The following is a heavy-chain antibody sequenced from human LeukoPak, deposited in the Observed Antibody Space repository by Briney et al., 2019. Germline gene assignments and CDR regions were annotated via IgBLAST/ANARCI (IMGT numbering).Heavy chain of an antibody. V-gene: IGHV3-53*01. CDR1: GFTVSSSY. J-gene: IGHJ6*03. D-gene: IGHD3-10*01. Sequence: GGSLRLSCAASGFTVSSSYMSWVRQAPGKGLEWVSVIYSGGSTYYADSVKGRFTISRDNSKNTLYLQMNSLRAEDTAVYYCARDTVVRGVIIDYYYYYMDVWGKGATVTVSS. CDR2: IYSGGST. CDR3: ARDTVVRGVIIDYYYYYMDV.